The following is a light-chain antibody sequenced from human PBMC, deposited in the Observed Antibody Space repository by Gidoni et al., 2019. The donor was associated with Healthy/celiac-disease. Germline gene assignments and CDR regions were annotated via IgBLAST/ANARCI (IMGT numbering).Light chain of an antibody. J-gene: IGLJ2*01. Sequence: QSVLTQPPSVSGAPGQRVTISCTGSSSNLGAGYDVHWYQPLPGTAPKLLIYCNSNRPSGVPDRFSGSKSGTSASLAITGLQAEDEADYYCQSYDSSLSGVVFGGGTKLTVL. V-gene: IGLV1-40*01. CDR3: QSYDSSLSGVV. CDR2: CNS. CDR1: SSNLGAGYD.